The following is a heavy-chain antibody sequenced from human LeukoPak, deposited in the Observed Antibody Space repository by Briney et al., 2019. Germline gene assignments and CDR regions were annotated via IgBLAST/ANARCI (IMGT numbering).Heavy chain of an antibody. V-gene: IGHV3-66*01. CDR2: IYSGGST. CDR3: ARVREVLQIDY. CDR1: GFTFSSYA. D-gene: IGHD1-26*01. J-gene: IGHJ4*02. Sequence: PGGSLRLSCAASGFTFSSYAMSWVRQAPGKGLEWVSIIYSGGSTYYADSVKGRFTISRDNSKNTLYLQMNSLKAKDTAVYYCARVREVLQIDYWGQGTLVTVSS.